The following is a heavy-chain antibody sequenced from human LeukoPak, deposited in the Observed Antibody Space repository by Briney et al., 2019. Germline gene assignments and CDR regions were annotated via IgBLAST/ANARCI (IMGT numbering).Heavy chain of an antibody. Sequence: ASVKVSCKASGYTFTSYYMHWVRQAPGQGLEWMGIINPSGGSTSYAQKFQSRVTMTRDMSTSTVYMELSSLRSEDTAVYYCARGHCTNGVCQRPYYYYYYMDVWGKGTTVTVSS. V-gene: IGHV1-46*01. D-gene: IGHD2-8*01. CDR1: GYTFTSYY. CDR2: INPSGGST. CDR3: ARGHCTNGVCQRPYYYYYYMDV. J-gene: IGHJ6*03.